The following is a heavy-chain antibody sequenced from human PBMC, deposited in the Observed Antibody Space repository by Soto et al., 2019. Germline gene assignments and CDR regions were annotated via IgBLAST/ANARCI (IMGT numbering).Heavy chain of an antibody. CDR2: IYYSGST. Sequence: QVQLQESGPGLVKPSETLSLTCTVSGGSISSYYWSWIRQPPGKGLEWIGYIYYSGSTNYNPSLKSRVTISVDTPNNQFSLKLSSVTAADTAVYYCARSTETGTTTRQDKYYYYYYGMDVWGQGTTVTVSS. CDR1: GGSISSYY. V-gene: IGHV4-59*01. CDR3: ARSTETGTTTRQDKYYYYYYGMDV. J-gene: IGHJ6*02. D-gene: IGHD1-1*01.